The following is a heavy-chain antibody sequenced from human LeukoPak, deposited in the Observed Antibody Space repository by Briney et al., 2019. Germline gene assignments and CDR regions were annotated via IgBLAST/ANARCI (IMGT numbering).Heavy chain of an antibody. CDR1: GFTFSTYS. J-gene: IGHJ4*02. V-gene: IGHV3-23*01. CDR2: ISGSGGST. Sequence: GGSLRLSCAASGFTFSTYSMNWVRQAPGKGLEWVSAISGSGGSTYYADSVKGRFTISRDSSKTTLYLQVNSLRAEDTAVYYCAKDFAVYSTSYYDYWGQGALVIVSS. CDR3: AKDFAVYSTSYYDY. D-gene: IGHD6-13*01.